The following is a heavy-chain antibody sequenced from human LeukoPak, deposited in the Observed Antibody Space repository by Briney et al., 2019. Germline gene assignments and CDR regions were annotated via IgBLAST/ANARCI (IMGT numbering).Heavy chain of an antibody. V-gene: IGHV4-59*08. CDR3: ARADYYYYYMDV. J-gene: IGHJ6*03. CDR1: GGSISSYY. Sequence: SETLSLTCTVSGGSISSYYWSWIRQPPGKGLEWIGYIYYSGSTNYNPSLKSRVTISVDTSKNQFSLKLSSVTAADTAVYYCARADYYYYYMDVWGKGTTVTISS. CDR2: IYYSGST.